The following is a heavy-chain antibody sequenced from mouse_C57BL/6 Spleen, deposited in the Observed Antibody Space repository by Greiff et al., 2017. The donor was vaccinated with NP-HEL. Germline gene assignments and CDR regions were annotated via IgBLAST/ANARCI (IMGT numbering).Heavy chain of an antibody. J-gene: IGHJ1*03. CDR2: ISSGSSTI. V-gene: IGHV5-17*01. CDR3: ARPGYSYWYFDV. D-gene: IGHD2-3*01. Sequence: EAQLVESGGGLVKPGGSLKLSCAASGFTFSDYGMHWVRQAPEKGLEWVAYISSGSSTIYYADTVKGRFTISRDNAKNTLFLQMTSLRSEDTAMYYCARPGYSYWYFDVWGTGTTVTVSS. CDR1: GFTFSDYG.